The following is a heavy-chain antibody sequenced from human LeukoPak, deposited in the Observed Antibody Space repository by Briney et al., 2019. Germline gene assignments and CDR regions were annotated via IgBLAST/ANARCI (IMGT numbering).Heavy chain of an antibody. J-gene: IGHJ2*01. CDR1: GFTFSSFS. V-gene: IGHV3-48*02. D-gene: IGHD4-23*01. CDR2: ISGSSSIK. Sequence: PGGSLRLSCAASGFTFSSFSMNWVRQAPGKGLVWVSYISGSSSIKCYAESVKGRLTISRDNAKNSLYLQINSLRNDDTAVYYCARVRGNGWYFDLWGRGTLVTVSS. CDR3: ARVRGNGWYFDL.